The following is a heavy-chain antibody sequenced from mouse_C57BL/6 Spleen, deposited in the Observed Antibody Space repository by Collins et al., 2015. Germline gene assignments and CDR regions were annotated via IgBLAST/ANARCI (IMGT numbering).Heavy chain of an antibody. CDR1: GYSITSDYA. J-gene: IGHJ1*01. CDR3: AGEERSSYAWDWYFDV. Sequence: DVQLQESGPGLVKPSQSLSLTCTVTGYSITSDYAWNWIRQFPGNKLEWMGYISYSGSTSYNPSLKSRISITRDTSKNQFFLQLNSVTTEDTATYYCAGEERSSYAWDWYFDVWGAGTTVTVSS. V-gene: IGHV3-2*02. D-gene: IGHD6-5*01. CDR2: ISYSGST.